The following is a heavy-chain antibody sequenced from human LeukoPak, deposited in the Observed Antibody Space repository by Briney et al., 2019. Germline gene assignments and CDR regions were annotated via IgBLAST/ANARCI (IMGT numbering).Heavy chain of an antibody. CDR2: INTNTGNP. CDR1: GYTFTSYA. CDR3: ARSSDYGDQNDAFDI. J-gene: IGHJ3*02. D-gene: IGHD4-17*01. V-gene: IGHV7-4-1*02. Sequence: ASVKVSCKASGYTFTSYAMNWVRQAPGQGLESMGWINTNTGNPTYAQGFTGRFVFSLDTSVSTAYLQISSLKAEDTAVYYCARSSDYGDQNDAFDIWGQGTMVTVSS.